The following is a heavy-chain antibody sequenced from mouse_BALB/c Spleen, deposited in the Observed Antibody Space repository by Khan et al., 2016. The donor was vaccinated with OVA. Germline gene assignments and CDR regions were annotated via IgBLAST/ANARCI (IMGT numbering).Heavy chain of an antibody. J-gene: IGHJ4*01. V-gene: IGHV3-2*02. D-gene: IGHD2-3*01. CDR2: ISYSGST. CDR1: GYSITSDYA. Sequence: EVQLQESGPGLVKPSQSLSLTCTVTGYSITSDYAWNWIRQFPGNKLEWMGYISYSGSTNYNPALKSRISITRDTSKNQFFLQLNSVTTGDTATYYCARDGSRYNYAMDYWGQGTPVTVSS. CDR3: ARDGSRYNYAMDY.